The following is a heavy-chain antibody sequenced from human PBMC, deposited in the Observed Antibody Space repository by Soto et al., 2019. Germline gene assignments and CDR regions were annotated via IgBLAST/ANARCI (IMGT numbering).Heavy chain of an antibody. CDR2: IKSKTDGGTT. Sequence: GGSLRLSCAASGFTFSNAWMSWVRQAPGKGLEWVGRIKSKTDGGTTDYAAPVKGRFTISRDDSKNTLYLQMNSLKTEDTAVYYCTTDQIRGPYCSSTSCPYEYYYYYYYMDVWGKGTTVTVSS. CDR3: TTDQIRGPYCSSTSCPYEYYYYYYYMDV. CDR1: GFTFSNAW. J-gene: IGHJ6*03. D-gene: IGHD2-2*01. V-gene: IGHV3-15*01.